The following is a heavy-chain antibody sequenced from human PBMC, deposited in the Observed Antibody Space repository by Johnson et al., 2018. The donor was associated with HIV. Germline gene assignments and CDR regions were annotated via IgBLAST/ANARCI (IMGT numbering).Heavy chain of an antibody. Sequence: VQLVESGGGVVQPGGSLRLSCAASGFNVSSSYMSWVRQAPGKGPEWVSLIYSGGTTYYTDYVKGRFTLSRANSKNTLYRQMNSLRAEDTAVYYCAKGRSGAGGAFDIWGQGTMVTVSS. V-gene: IGHV3-66*01. CDR1: GFNVSSSY. CDR3: AKGRSGAGGAFDI. J-gene: IGHJ3*02. D-gene: IGHD1-26*01. CDR2: IYSGGTT.